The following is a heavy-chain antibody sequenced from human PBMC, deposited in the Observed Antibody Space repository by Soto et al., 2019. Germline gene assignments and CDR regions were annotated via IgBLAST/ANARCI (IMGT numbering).Heavy chain of an antibody. CDR2: INHSGST. J-gene: IGHJ4*02. CDR3: ARKNPQTAIFDY. Sequence: SETLSLTCAVYGGSFSGYYWSWIRQPPGKGLEWIGEINHSGSTNYNPSLKSRVTISVDTSKNQFSLKLSSVTAADTAVYYCARKNPQTAIFDYWGQGTLVTVSS. V-gene: IGHV4-34*01. CDR1: GGSFSGYY. D-gene: IGHD1-1*01.